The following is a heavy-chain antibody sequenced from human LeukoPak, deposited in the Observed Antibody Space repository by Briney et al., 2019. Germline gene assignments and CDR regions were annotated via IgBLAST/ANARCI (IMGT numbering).Heavy chain of an antibody. Sequence: ASVTVSFKASGYTFTDYYYIHWVRQAPGQGLEWMGWLNPKSGDTNYAQKFQGRVTVTRHTSISTAYMELSRLRSDDTAVYYCARPSSTDYVWGQGTQVTVSS. V-gene: IGHV1-2*02. CDR1: GYTFTDYY. D-gene: IGHD2-2*01. CDR3: ARPSSTDYV. CDR2: LNPKSGDT. J-gene: IGHJ4*02.